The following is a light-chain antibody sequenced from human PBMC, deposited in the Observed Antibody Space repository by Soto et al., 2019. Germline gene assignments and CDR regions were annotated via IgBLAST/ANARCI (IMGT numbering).Light chain of an antibody. V-gene: IGKV3-20*01. J-gene: IGKJ2*01. CDR2: TVS. CDR1: QSVTSGY. Sequence: EIVLTQSPDTLPLSPGERATLSCRASQSVTSGYLAWYQQKPSQPPRLLIYTVSRRATGIPDRFSGSGSGTDFTLSINRLEPDDFAVYYCQQYDTFPYTFGQGT. CDR3: QQYDTFPYT.